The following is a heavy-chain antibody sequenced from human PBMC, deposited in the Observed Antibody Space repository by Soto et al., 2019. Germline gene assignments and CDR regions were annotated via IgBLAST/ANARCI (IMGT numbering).Heavy chain of an antibody. Sequence: SLRLSCAASGFTFSSYTMHWVRQAPGKGLEWVSSISSGSSLLYYADSVRGRFTISRDNAKNSLYLQMNSLRADDTAVYYCARVPDSSAYYYYFDYWGQGTLVTVSS. CDR3: ARVPDSSAYYYYFDY. J-gene: IGHJ4*02. V-gene: IGHV3-21*01. D-gene: IGHD3-22*01. CDR2: ISSGSSLL. CDR1: GFTFSSYT.